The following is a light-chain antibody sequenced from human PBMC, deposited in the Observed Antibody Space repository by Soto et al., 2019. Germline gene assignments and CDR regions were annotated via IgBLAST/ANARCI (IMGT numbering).Light chain of an antibody. J-gene: IGKJ1*01. CDR1: QSISSW. CDR3: QQYNSYSCT. V-gene: IGKV1-5*01. CDR2: DAS. Sequence: DIQMTQSPSTLSAYVGDRVSITCRASQSISSWLAWYQQKPGKAPKLLIYDASSLESGVPSRFSGSGSGTEFTLTISSLQPDDFATYYCQQYNSYSCTFGQGSKVDIK.